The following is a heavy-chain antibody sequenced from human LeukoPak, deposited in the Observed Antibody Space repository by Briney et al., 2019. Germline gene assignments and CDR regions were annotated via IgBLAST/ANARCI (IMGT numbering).Heavy chain of an antibody. J-gene: IGHJ4*02. Sequence: ASVKVSCKASGFTFTDYYLHWVRQAPGQGLEWMGWINPNSGGTNYAQKFQVRGTMTRDTSISTAYMELSRLRSDDTAVYYCARSAESSSWVEFDYWGQGTLVTVSS. CDR3: ARSAESSSWVEFDY. CDR2: INPNSGGT. CDR1: GFTFTDYY. V-gene: IGHV1-2*02. D-gene: IGHD6-13*01.